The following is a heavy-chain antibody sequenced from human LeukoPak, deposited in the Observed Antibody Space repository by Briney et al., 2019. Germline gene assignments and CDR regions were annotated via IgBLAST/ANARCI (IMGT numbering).Heavy chain of an antibody. Sequence: SETLSLTCTVSGGSISSYYWSWIRQPPGKGREWIGYIYYSGSTNYNPSLKSRVTMSVDTSKNQFSLKLSSVTAADTAVYYCARYSPVVAATYWYFDLWGRGTLVTVSS. D-gene: IGHD2-15*01. J-gene: IGHJ2*01. CDR2: IYYSGST. CDR3: ARYSPVVAATYWYFDL. V-gene: IGHV4-59*01. CDR1: GGSISSYY.